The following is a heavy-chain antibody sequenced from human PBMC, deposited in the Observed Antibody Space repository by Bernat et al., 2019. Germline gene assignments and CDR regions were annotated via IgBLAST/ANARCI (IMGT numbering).Heavy chain of an antibody. J-gene: IGHJ6*03. CDR3: AREQVTKVIYHYYYMDV. D-gene: IGHD2-21*01. Sequence: QVQLVQSGAEVKKPGASVKVSCKASGYTFTSYYMHWVRQAPGQGLEWMGIINPSGGSTSYAQKFQGRVTMTRDTSTSTVYMELSSLRSEDTAVYYCAREQVTKVIYHYYYMDVWGKGTTVTVSS. V-gene: IGHV1-46*01. CDR2: INPSGGST. CDR1: GYTFTSYY.